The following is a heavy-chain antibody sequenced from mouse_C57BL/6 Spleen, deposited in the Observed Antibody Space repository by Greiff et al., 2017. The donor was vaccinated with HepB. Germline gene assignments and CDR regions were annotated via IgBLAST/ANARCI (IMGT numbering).Heavy chain of an antibody. CDR2: IDPSDSET. V-gene: IGHV1-52*01. CDR3: ARGGDYYGSSYPFAY. J-gene: IGHJ3*01. D-gene: IGHD1-1*01. CDR1: GYTFTSYW. Sequence: VQLQQPGAELVRPGSSVKLSCKASGYTFTSYWMHWVKQRPIHGLEWIGNIDPSDSETHYNQKFKDKATLTVDKSSSTAYMQLSSLTSEDSAVYYCARGGDYYGSSYPFAYWGQGTLVTVSA.